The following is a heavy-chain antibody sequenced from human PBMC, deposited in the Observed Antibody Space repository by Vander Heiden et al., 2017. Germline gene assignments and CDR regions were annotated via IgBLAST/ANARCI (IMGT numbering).Heavy chain of an antibody. D-gene: IGHD3-22*01. J-gene: IGHJ6*02. CDR3: TTDPNSSAYYYYYYGMHV. CDR1: GFTFNNAW. CDR2: IKSKTDGETT. Sequence: EVQLVESGGGLVKPGGSLRVSCEGSGFTFNNAWMHGVRQAPGKGLEWVGRIKSKTDGETTDYAAPVKGRFTVSRDDSKNTLYLQMNSLKTEDTAVYYCTTDPNSSAYYYYYYGMHVWGQGTTVTVSS. V-gene: IGHV3-15*07.